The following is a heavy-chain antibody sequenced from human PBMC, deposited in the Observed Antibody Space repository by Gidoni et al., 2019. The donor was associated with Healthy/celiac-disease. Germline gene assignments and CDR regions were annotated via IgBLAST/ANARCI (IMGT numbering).Heavy chain of an antibody. V-gene: IGHV4-59*08. CDR3: ARHVRHCSSTSCYRWFDP. J-gene: IGHJ5*02. CDR2: IYYSGST. Sequence: QVQLQESGPGLVKPSETLSLTCTVPGGSISSYYWSWIRQPPGKGLEWIGYIYYSGSTNYNPSLKSRVTISVDTSKNQFSLKLSSVTAADTAVYYCARHVRHCSSTSCYRWFDPWGQGTLVTVSS. CDR1: GGSISSYY. D-gene: IGHD2-2*01.